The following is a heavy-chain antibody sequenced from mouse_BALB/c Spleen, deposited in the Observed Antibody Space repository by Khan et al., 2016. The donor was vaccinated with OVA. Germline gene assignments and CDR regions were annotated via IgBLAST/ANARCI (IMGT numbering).Heavy chain of an antibody. CDR3: ARNYDYDEGLTY. Sequence: QVQLKQSGPGLVQPSQSLSITCTVSGFPLTNYGVHWVRQSPGKGLEWLGLIWSGGSTDYNAAFISRLSISKDNSKSQVFFKMNSLQANDTAIYYCARNYDYDEGLTYWGQGTLVTVSA. V-gene: IGHV2-2*02. J-gene: IGHJ3*01. CDR2: IWSGGST. D-gene: IGHD2-4*01. CDR1: GFPLTNYG.